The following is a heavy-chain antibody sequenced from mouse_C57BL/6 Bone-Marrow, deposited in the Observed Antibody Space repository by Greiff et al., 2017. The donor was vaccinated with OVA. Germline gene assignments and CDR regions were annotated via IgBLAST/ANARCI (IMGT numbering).Heavy chain of an antibody. Sequence: DVKLVESGGGLVKPGGSLKLSCAASGFTFSDYGMHWVRQAPEKGLEWVAYISSGSSTIYYADTVKGRFTISRDNAKNTLFLQMTSLRSEDTAMYYCAVLRRVDYWGQGTTLTVSS. CDR2: ISSGSSTI. J-gene: IGHJ2*01. V-gene: IGHV5-17*01. D-gene: IGHD2-4*01. CDR1: GFTFSDYG. CDR3: AVLRRVDY.